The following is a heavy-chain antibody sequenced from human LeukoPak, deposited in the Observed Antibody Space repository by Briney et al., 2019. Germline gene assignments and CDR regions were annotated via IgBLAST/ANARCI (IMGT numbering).Heavy chain of an antibody. J-gene: IGHJ5*02. CDR1: GFTFSSYG. D-gene: IGHD1-1*01. V-gene: IGHV3-30*02. Sequence: AGGSLRLSCAASGFTFSSYGMHWVRQAPGKGLEWVAFIRYDGSNKYYADSVKGRSTISRDNAKNSLYLQMNSLRAEDTAVYYCARENWNAYNWFDPWGQGTLVTVSS. CDR3: ARENWNAYNWFDP. CDR2: IRYDGSNK.